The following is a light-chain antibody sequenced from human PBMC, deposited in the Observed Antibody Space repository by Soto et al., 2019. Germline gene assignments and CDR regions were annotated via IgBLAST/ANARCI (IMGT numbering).Light chain of an antibody. V-gene: IGLV3-9*01. J-gene: IGLJ3*02. Sequence: SYELTQPLSVSVALGRTARITCGGNNIGSKNVHWYQQKPGQAPVLVIYRDSNRPSGIPERFSGSNSGNTATLTISRAQAGDEADYYCQVWDSSTVNWVFGGGTKVTVL. CDR1: NIGSKN. CDR2: RDS. CDR3: QVWDSSTVNWV.